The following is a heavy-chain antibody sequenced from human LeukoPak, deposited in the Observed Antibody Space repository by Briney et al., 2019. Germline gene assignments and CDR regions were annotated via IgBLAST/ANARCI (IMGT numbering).Heavy chain of an antibody. D-gene: IGHD3-22*01. Sequence: GGSLRLSCAASKFAFSSYAMSWVRQAPGKGLEWVSAISGSAGSTYYADSVKGRFTISRDNSKNTLYLQMNSLRAEDTAVYYCAKGDHYYDSSGYIDYWGQGTLVTVSS. CDR2: ISGSAGST. CDR3: AKGDHYYDSSGYIDY. V-gene: IGHV3-23*01. J-gene: IGHJ4*02. CDR1: KFAFSSYA.